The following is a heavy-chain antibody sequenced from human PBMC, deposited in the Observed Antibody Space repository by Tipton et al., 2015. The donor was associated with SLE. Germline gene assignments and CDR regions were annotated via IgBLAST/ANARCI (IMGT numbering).Heavy chain of an antibody. CDR2: IRYDGSNK. CDR3: ARALDIVVVPAGFDP. Sequence: SLRLSCAASGFTFSSYGMHWVRQAPGKGLEWVAFIRYDGSNKYYADSVKGRFTISRDNSKNSLYLQMNSLRAEDTAVYYCARALDIVVVPAGFDPWGQGTLVTVSS. V-gene: IGHV3-30*02. D-gene: IGHD2-2*01. J-gene: IGHJ5*02. CDR1: GFTFSSYG.